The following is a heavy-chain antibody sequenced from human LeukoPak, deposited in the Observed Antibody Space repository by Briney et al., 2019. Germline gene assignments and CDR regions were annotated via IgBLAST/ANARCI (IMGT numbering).Heavy chain of an antibody. Sequence: SETLSLTCAVYGGSFSGYYWSWIRQPPGKGLEWIGEINHSGSTNYNPSLKSRVNISVDTSKNQFSLKLSSLAAADTAVYYCASAVLASYYYYYYMDVWGKGTTVTVSS. CDR1: GGSFSGYY. V-gene: IGHV4-34*01. J-gene: IGHJ6*03. CDR2: INHSGST. D-gene: IGHD2-21*01. CDR3: ASAVLASYYYYYYMDV.